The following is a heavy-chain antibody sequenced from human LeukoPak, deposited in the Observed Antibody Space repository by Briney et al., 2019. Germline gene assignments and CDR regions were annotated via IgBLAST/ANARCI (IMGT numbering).Heavy chain of an antibody. Sequence: GGSLRLSCAASGFIFSNYAMSWVRQAPGKGLEWVSTITSSSGYMYYIDSVKGRFTISRDNAKNSLYLQMNSLRAEDTAVYYCARGQHCGGDCFYFDYWGQGTLVTVSS. V-gene: IGHV3-21*01. D-gene: IGHD2-21*01. CDR1: GFIFSNYA. CDR2: ITSSSGYM. CDR3: ARGQHCGGDCFYFDY. J-gene: IGHJ4*02.